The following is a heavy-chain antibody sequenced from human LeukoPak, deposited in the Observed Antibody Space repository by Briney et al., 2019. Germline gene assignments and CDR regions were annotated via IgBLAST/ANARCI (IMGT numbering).Heavy chain of an antibody. Sequence: PETLSLTCAVYGGSFSGYYWSWIRQPPGKGLEWIGEINHSGSTNYNPSLKSRVTISVDTSKNQFSLKLSSVTAADTAVYYCASPNSSSYAFDIWGRGTMVTVSS. J-gene: IGHJ3*02. CDR2: INHSGST. CDR3: ASPNSSSYAFDI. CDR1: GGSFSGYY. D-gene: IGHD6-13*01. V-gene: IGHV4-34*01.